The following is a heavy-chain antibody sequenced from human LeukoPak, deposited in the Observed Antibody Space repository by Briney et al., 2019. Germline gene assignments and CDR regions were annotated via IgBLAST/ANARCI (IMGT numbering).Heavy chain of an antibody. J-gene: IGHJ4*02. Sequence: PSETLSLTCAVYGGSFSGYYWSWIRQPPGKGLEWIGEINHSGSTYYNPSLKSRVTISVDTSKNQFSLKLSSLTAADTAVYYCARGTLRYFDKGWGQGTLVTVSS. D-gene: IGHD3-9*01. CDR2: INHSGST. CDR1: GGSFSGYY. CDR3: ARGTLRYFDKG. V-gene: IGHV4-34*01.